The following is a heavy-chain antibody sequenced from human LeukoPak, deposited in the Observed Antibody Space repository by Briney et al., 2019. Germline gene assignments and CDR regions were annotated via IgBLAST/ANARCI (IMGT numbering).Heavy chain of an antibody. V-gene: IGHV1-3*01. CDR2: INAGSGNT. Sequence: GASVKVSCKASGYTFTSYAMHWVRQAPGQRLEWMGWINAGSGNTKYSQKFQGRVTITRDTSASTAYMELSSLRSEDTAVYYCARQPLYSYGYLHWGQGTLVTVSS. J-gene: IGHJ4*02. CDR1: GYTFTSYA. D-gene: IGHD5-18*01. CDR3: ARQPLYSYGYLH.